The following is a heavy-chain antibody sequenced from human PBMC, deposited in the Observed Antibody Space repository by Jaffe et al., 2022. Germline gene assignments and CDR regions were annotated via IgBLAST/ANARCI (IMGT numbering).Heavy chain of an antibody. CDR2: IYHSGST. CDR3: ARDLGYCSGGSCYSNPNWFDP. Sequence: QVQLQESGPGLVKPSGTLSLTCAVSGGSISSSNWWSWVRQPPGKGLEWIGEIYHSGSTNYNPSLKSRVTISVDKSKNQFSLKLSSVTAADTAVYYCARDLGYCSGGSCYSNPNWFDPWGQGTLVTVSS. V-gene: IGHV4-4*02. CDR1: GGSISSSNW. J-gene: IGHJ5*02. D-gene: IGHD2-15*01.